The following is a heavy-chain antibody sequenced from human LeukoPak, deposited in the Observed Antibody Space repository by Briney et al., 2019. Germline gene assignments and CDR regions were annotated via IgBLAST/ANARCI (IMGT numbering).Heavy chain of an antibody. J-gene: IGHJ4*02. CDR2: ISGDGGST. D-gene: IGHD6-13*01. Sequence: GGSLRLSCAASGFTFDDYAMHWVRQAPGEGLEWVSLISGDGGSTYYADSVKGRFTISRDNSKNSLYLQMNSLRTEDTALYYCAKNTGYSSSWTGYYFDYWGQGTLVTVSS. V-gene: IGHV3-43*02. CDR3: AKNTGYSSSWTGYYFDY. CDR1: GFTFDDYA.